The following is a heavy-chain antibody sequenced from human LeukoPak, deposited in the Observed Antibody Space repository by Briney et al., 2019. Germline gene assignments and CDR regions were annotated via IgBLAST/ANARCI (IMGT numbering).Heavy chain of an antibody. D-gene: IGHD1-26*01. CDR3: ARDVDSGSYQFDY. CDR1: GGSISSSSYY. CDR2: IYYSGST. Sequence: SETLSLTCTVSGGSISSSSYYWGWIRQLPGKGLEWIGSIYYSGSTYYNPSLKSRVTISVDTSKNQFSLKLSSVTAADTAVYYCARDVDSGSYQFDYWGQGTLVTVSS. V-gene: IGHV4-39*02. J-gene: IGHJ4*02.